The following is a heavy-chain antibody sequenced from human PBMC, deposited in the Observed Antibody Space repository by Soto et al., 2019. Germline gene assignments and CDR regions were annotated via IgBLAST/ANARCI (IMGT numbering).Heavy chain of an antibody. D-gene: IGHD3-22*01. J-gene: IGHJ4*02. V-gene: IGHV3-23*01. CDR1: GFTFSSYA. CDR2: ISGSGGST. CDR3: AKDTEYPYYYDSSGYYPLFDY. Sequence: GGSLRLSCAASGFTFSSYAMSWVRQAPGKGLEWVSAISGSGGSTYYADSVKGRFTISRDNSKNTLYLQMNSLRAEDTAVYYCAKDTEYPYYYDSSGYYPLFDYWGQGTLVTVSS.